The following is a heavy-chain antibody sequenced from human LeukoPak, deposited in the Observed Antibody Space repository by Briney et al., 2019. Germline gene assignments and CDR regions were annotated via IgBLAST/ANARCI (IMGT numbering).Heavy chain of an antibody. CDR1: GFTFDDYG. J-gene: IGHJ6*03. CDR3: VRADNWNPPFGRYYYMDV. CDR2: VNWNGGST. Sequence: PGGSLRLSCAASGFTFDDYGMSWVRQAPGKGLEWVSGVNWNGGSTGYADSVKGRFTISRDNAKNSLYLQMNSLRAEDTALYYCVRADNWNPPFGRYYYMDVWGKGTTVTVSS. D-gene: IGHD1-20*01. V-gene: IGHV3-20*04.